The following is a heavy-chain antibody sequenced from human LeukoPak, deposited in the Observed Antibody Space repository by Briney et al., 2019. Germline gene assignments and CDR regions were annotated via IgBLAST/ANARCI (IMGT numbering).Heavy chain of an antibody. CDR1: GYTFTGYY. D-gene: IGHD4-17*01. Sequence: ASVKVSCKASGYTFTGYYMHWVRQAPGQGLEWMGWINPNSGGTNYAQKFQGRVTMTRDTSISTAYMELSRLRSDDTAVYYCARIKNYYGDYLAAFDIWGQGTMVTVSS. V-gene: IGHV1-2*02. CDR2: INPNSGGT. CDR3: ARIKNYYGDYLAAFDI. J-gene: IGHJ3*02.